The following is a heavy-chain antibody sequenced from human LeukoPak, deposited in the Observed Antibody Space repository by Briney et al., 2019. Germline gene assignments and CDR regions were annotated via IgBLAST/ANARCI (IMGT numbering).Heavy chain of an antibody. D-gene: IGHD2-8*01. J-gene: IGHJ4*02. Sequence: GASVKVSCKASGYTFTNYYMHWVRQAPGQGLEWMGIINPSSDTTNYAQKSHARVTMTRDMSTSTVYMELSSLRSEDTAVYYCARAERKRRDIVLMVYAISFDYWGQGTLVTVSS. V-gene: IGHV1-46*01. CDR2: INPSSDTT. CDR1: GYTFTNYY. CDR3: ARAERKRRDIVLMVYAISFDY.